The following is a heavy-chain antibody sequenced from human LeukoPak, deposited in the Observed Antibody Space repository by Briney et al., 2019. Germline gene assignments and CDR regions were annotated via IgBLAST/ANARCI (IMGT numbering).Heavy chain of an antibody. CDR1: GYTFTSYG. J-gene: IGHJ4*02. CDR3: ARDRNYAYVWGSYRLLDY. D-gene: IGHD3-16*02. Sequence: ASVKVSCKASGYTFTSYGISWVRQAPGRGLEWMGWISAYNGNTNYAQKLQGRVTMTTDTSTSTAYMELRSLRSDDTAVYYCARDRNYAYVWGSYRLLDYWGQGTLVTVSS. CDR2: ISAYNGNT. V-gene: IGHV1-18*01.